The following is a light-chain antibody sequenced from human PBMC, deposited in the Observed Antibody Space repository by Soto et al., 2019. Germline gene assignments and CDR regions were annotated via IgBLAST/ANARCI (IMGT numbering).Light chain of an antibody. J-gene: IGLJ2*01. Sequence: QSVLTQPPSASGSPGQSVTISCTGTSSDVGGYNYVSWYQQHPGKVPKLMISEVSKRPSGVPDRFSGSKSGNTASLTVSGLQSEDEADYYCSSYAGRNTLVFGGGTKLTVL. CDR2: EVS. CDR3: SSYAGRNTLV. CDR1: SSDVGGYNY. V-gene: IGLV2-8*01.